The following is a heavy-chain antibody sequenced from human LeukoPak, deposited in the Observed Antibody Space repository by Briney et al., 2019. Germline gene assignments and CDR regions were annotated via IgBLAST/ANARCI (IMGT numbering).Heavy chain of an antibody. CDR1: GFTFSSYA. J-gene: IGHJ4*02. V-gene: IGHV3-23*01. Sequence: GGSLRLSCAASGFTFSSYAMSWVRQAPGKGLEWVSAIDSSGGYTYYAASVKGRFTISRDNSKNTLYLQMNSLRAEDTALYYCVKDASFGRRDYWGQGTLVTVSS. CDR3: VKDASFGRRDY. CDR2: IDSSGGYT. D-gene: IGHD3-10*01.